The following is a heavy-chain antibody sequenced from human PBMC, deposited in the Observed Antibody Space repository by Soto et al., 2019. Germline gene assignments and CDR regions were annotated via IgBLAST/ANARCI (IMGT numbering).Heavy chain of an antibody. Sequence: KPSETLSLTCTVSGGSISSGGYYWSWIRQHPGKGLEWIGYIYYSGSTYYNPSLKSRVTISVDTSKNQFSLKLSSVTAADTAVYYCARDCSGGSCYGHAAFAILGQGTIVXV. CDR1: GGSISSGGYY. D-gene: IGHD2-15*01. CDR2: IYYSGST. CDR3: ARDCSGGSCYGHAAFAI. V-gene: IGHV4-31*02. J-gene: IGHJ3*02.